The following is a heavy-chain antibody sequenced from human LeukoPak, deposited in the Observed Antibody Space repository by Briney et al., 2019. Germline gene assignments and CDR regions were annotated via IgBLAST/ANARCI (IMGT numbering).Heavy chain of an antibody. Sequence: GGSLRLSCAASGFTFSSFSMNWVRQAPGKGLEWVSSISSSSSYIYYADSVKGRFTISRDNAKNSLYLQMNSLRAEDTAVYYCARDAVTALDYWGQGTLVTVSS. V-gene: IGHV3-21*01. J-gene: IGHJ4*02. CDR3: ARDAVTALDY. CDR2: ISSSSSYI. CDR1: GFTFSSFS. D-gene: IGHD2-21*02.